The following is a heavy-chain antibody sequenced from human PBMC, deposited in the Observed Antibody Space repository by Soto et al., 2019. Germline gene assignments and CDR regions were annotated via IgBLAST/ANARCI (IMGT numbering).Heavy chain of an antibody. D-gene: IGHD3-16*02. CDR1: GFTFSSYE. CDR2: ITTSGSTI. Sequence: GGSLRLSCAASGFTFSSYEMNWVRQAPGKGLEWVSYITTSGSTIYYADSVKGRFTISRDNAKNLLYLQMNSLGAEDTAVYYCARGNSPVNVYWGQGTLVTV. J-gene: IGHJ4*02. CDR3: ARGNSPVNVY. V-gene: IGHV3-48*03.